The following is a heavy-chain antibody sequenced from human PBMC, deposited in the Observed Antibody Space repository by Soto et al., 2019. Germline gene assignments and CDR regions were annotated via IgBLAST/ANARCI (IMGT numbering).Heavy chain of an antibody. CDR3: ARGPDIVVVPAARQPYYYYYGMDV. CDR1: YGSISSGGYY. D-gene: IGHD2-2*01. CDR2: IYYSGST. Sequence: PSETLSLTCTVSYGSISSGGYYWSWIRQHPGKGLECIGYIYYSGSTYYNPSLKSRVTISVDTSKNQFSLKLSSVTAADTAVYYCARGPDIVVVPAARQPYYYYYGMDVWGQGTTVTVSS. J-gene: IGHJ6*02. V-gene: IGHV4-31*03.